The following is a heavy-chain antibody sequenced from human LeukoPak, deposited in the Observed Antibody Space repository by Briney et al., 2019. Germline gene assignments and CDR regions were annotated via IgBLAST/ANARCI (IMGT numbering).Heavy chain of an antibody. V-gene: IGHV3-13*01. Sequence: GGSLRLSCAASGFTFSSYDMHWVRQATGKGLEWVSAIGTAGDTYYPGSVKGRFTISRENAKNSLYLQTNSLRAGDTAVYYCARAYSSGWEIDYWGQGTLVTVSS. CDR3: ARAYSSGWEIDY. D-gene: IGHD6-19*01. J-gene: IGHJ4*02. CDR1: GFTFSSYD. CDR2: IGTAGDT.